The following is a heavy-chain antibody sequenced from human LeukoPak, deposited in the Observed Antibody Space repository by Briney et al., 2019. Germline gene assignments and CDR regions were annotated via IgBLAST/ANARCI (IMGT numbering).Heavy chain of an antibody. J-gene: IGHJ4*02. Sequence: PSETLSLTCTVSGGSISSGSYYWSWIRQPAGKGLEWIGRIYTSGSTNYNPSLKSRVTISVDTSKNQFSLKLSPVTAADTAVYYCARDLYDYYFDYWGQGTLVTVSS. CDR1: GGSISSGSYY. CDR2: IYTSGST. D-gene: IGHD2-8*01. V-gene: IGHV4-61*02. CDR3: ARDLYDYYFDY.